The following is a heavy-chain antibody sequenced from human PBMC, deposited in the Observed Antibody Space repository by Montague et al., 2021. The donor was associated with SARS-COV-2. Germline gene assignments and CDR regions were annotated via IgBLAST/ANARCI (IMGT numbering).Heavy chain of an antibody. V-gene: IGHV3-21*01. Sequence: SLRLSCAASGFTFSSYSMNWVRQAPGKGLEWVSSISSSNSYIYYADSVKGRFTISRDNAKNSLYLQMNSLRAEDTAVYYCARDLSGYDIQRQYYFDYWGQGTLVTVSS. J-gene: IGHJ4*02. D-gene: IGHD5-12*01. CDR2: ISSSNSYI. CDR1: GFTFSSYS. CDR3: ARDLSGYDIQRQYYFDY.